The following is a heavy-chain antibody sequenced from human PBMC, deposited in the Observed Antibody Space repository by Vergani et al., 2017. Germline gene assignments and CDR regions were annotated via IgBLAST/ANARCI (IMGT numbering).Heavy chain of an antibody. CDR3: AREFELDPKLNCSSTSCQNYHYYGMDV. V-gene: IGHV3-48*03. J-gene: IGHJ6*02. D-gene: IGHD2-2*01. CDR1: GFTFSSYE. CDR2: ISSSGSTI. Sequence: EVQLVESGGGLVQPGGSLRLSCAASGFTFSSYEMNWVRQAPGKGLEWVSYISSSGSTIYYADSVKGRFTISRDNAKNSLYLQMNSLRAEDTAVYYCAREFELDPKLNCSSTSCQNYHYYGMDVWGQGTTVTVSS.